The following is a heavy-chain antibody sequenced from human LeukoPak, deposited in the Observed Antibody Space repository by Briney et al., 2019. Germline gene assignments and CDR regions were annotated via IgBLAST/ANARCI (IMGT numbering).Heavy chain of an antibody. J-gene: IGHJ1*01. CDR3: ARGGYYDSSGYYYVGYFHH. Sequence: GGSLRLSCAASGFTFSSYEMNWVRQAPGKGLEWASYISFSGSTIYYADSVKGRFTISRDNAKNSLYVQMNGLRAEDTAVYYCARGGYYDSSGYYYVGYFHHWGQGTLVTVSS. D-gene: IGHD3-22*01. CDR1: GFTFSSYE. V-gene: IGHV3-48*03. CDR2: ISFSGSTI.